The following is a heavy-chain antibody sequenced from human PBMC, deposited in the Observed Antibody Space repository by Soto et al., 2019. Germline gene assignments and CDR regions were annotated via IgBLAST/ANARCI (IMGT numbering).Heavy chain of an antibody. CDR3: AKVSLGATTITDYYYYGMDV. J-gene: IGHJ6*02. CDR1: GFTFSSYA. V-gene: IGHV3-23*01. CDR2: ISGGGGST. Sequence: PGGSLRLSCAASGFTFSSYAMSWVRQAPGKGLEWVSAISGGGGSTYYADSVKGRVTISRDNSKNTLYLQMNSLRAEDTAVYYCAKVSLGATTITDYYYYGMDVWGQGPTVTVYS. D-gene: IGHD1-26*01.